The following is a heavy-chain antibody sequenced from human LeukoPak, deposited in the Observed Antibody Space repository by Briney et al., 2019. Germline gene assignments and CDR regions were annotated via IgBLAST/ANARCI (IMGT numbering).Heavy chain of an antibody. CDR1: GYTFTSYG. CDR3: ARDLTAVAVAGTAAFDY. Sequence: ASVKVSCKASGYTFTSYGISWVRQAPGQGLEWMGWISAYNGNTNYAQKLQGRVTMTTDTSTSTAYMELRSLRSDDTAVYYCARDLTAVAVAGTAAFDYWGQGTLVTVSS. D-gene: IGHD6-19*01. J-gene: IGHJ4*02. V-gene: IGHV1-18*01. CDR2: ISAYNGNT.